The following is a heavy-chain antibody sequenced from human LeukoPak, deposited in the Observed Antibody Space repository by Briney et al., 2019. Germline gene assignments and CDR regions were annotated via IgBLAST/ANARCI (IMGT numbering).Heavy chain of an antibody. J-gene: IGHJ3*02. CDR3: ARGSPPFVNFAFDI. CDR1: GGTFSSYA. CDR2: IIPIFGTA. D-gene: IGHD1-26*01. Sequence: ASVKVSCKASGGTFSSYAISWVRQAPGQGLEWMGGIIPIFGTANYAQKFQGRVTITADESTSTAYMELSSLRSEDTAVYYCARGSPPFVNFAFDIWGQGTMVTVSS. V-gene: IGHV1-69*13.